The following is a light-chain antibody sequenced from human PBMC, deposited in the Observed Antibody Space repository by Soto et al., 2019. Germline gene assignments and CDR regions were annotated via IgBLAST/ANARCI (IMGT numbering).Light chain of an antibody. Sequence: QSALTQPPSASGSPGQSVTISCTGTSSDVGGYNYVSWYQQHPGKAPKLMIYEVSKRPSGVPDRFSSSKSGNTASLTVSGLQAEDEADYYCSSYAGSHVFGTGTKVTVL. CDR3: SSYAGSHV. V-gene: IGLV2-8*01. J-gene: IGLJ1*01. CDR1: SSDVGGYNY. CDR2: EVS.